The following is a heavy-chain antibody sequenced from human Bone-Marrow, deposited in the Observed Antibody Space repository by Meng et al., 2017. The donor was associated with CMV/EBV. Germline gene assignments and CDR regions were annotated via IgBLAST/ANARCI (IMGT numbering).Heavy chain of an antibody. J-gene: IGHJ6*02. CDR2: IYSGGST. D-gene: IGHD2-8*01. CDR3: ARASVLMVIHYYGMDV. Sequence: GESLKISCAASGFTVSSNYMSWVRQAPGKGLEWVSVIYSGGSTYYADSVKGRFTISRDNAKNSLYLQMNSLRAEDTAVYYCARASVLMVIHYYGMDVWGQGTTVTVSS. V-gene: IGHV3-53*01. CDR1: GFTVSSNY.